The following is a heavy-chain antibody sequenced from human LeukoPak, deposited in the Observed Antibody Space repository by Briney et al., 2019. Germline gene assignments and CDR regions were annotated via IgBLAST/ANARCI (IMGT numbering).Heavy chain of an antibody. CDR3: AKSPNHGYYYYYMDV. J-gene: IGHJ6*03. CDR1: GFNFRAYW. D-gene: IGHD1-14*01. Sequence: TGGSLRLSCTTSGFNFRAYWMAWVRQAPGKGLEWVAFIRYDGSNKYYADSVKGRFTISRDNSKNTLYLQMNSLRAEDTAVYYCAKSPNHGYYYYYMDVWGKGTTVTVSS. V-gene: IGHV3-30*02. CDR2: IRYDGSNK.